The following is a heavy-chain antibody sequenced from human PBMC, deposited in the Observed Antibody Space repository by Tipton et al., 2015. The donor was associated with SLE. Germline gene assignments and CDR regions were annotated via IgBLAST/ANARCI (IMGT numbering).Heavy chain of an antibody. Sequence: SLRLSCAVSGFEFDDYGMNWVRQAPGKGLEWVALISYDGSNEYYADSVKGRFTISRENSKNMLFLQMNSLRAEDTAVYYCARDETGDGAFDIWGQGTMVTVSS. CDR1: GFEFDDYG. J-gene: IGHJ3*02. CDR3: ARDETGDGAFDI. D-gene: IGHD7-27*01. CDR2: ISYDGSNE. V-gene: IGHV3-30*03.